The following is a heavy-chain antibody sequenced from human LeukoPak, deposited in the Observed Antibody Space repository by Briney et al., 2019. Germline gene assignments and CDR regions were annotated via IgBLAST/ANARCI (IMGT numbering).Heavy chain of an antibody. CDR1: GGTFSSYA. CDR2: VIPIFGTA. CDR3: ARGSSTSVVITPLDY. J-gene: IGHJ4*02. D-gene: IGHD3-22*01. V-gene: IGHV1-69*13. Sequence: GASVKVSCKASGGTFSSYAISWVRQAPGQGLEWMGGVIPIFGTANYAQKFQGRVTITADESTSTAYMELSSLRSEDTAVYYCARGSSTSVVITPLDYWGQGTLVTVSS.